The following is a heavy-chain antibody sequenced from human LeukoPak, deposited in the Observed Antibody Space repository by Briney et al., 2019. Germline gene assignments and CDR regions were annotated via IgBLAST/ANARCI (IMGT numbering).Heavy chain of an antibody. CDR1: GFTFDDYG. J-gene: IGHJ5*02. CDR2: IKQDGSEK. Sequence: PGGSLRLSCAASGFTFDDYGMNWVRHAPGKGLEWVANIKQDGSEKYYVDSVKGRFTISRDNAKNTLYLQMNSLRAEDTAVYYCARGGFSGRFGEGETLFDPWGQGTLVTVSS. D-gene: IGHD3-10*01. V-gene: IGHV3-7*01. CDR3: ARGGFSGRFGEGETLFDP.